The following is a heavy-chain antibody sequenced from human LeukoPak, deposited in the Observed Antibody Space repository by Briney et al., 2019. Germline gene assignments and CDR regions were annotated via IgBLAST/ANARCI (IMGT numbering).Heavy chain of an antibody. Sequence: ASVKVSCKASGGTFSSYAISWVRQAPGQGLEWMGGIIPIFGTANYAQKFQGRVTITADESTSTAYMELSSLRSEDTAVYYCARKGGAQWMTRWWFDPWGQGTLVTVSS. CDR1: GGTFSSYA. J-gene: IGHJ5*02. CDR2: IIPIFGTA. D-gene: IGHD6-19*01. CDR3: ARKGGAQWMTRWWFDP. V-gene: IGHV1-69*13.